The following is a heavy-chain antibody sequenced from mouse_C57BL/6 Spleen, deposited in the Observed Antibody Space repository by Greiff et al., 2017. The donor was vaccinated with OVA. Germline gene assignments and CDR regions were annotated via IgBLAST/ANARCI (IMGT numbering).Heavy chain of an antibody. V-gene: IGHV5-17*01. CDR2: ISSGSSTI. CDR1: GFTFSDYG. D-gene: IGHD4-1*01. Sequence: EVMLVESGGGLVKPGGSLKLSCAASGFTFSDYGMHWVRQAPEKGLEWVAYISSGSSTIYYGDTVKGRFTISRDNAKNTLFLQMTSLRSEDTAMYYCARPELGPSWFAYWGQGTLVTVSA. CDR3: ARPELGPSWFAY. J-gene: IGHJ3*01.